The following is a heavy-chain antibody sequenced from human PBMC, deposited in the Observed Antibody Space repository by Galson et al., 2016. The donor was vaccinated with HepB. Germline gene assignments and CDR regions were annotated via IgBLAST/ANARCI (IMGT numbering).Heavy chain of an antibody. D-gene: IGHD2-15*01. V-gene: IGHV3-13*01. Sequence: SLRLSCAASGLTFSRCDMHWVRQATGKGLEWASAIGTAGDTYYPGSVRGRFTISRENSKNSLYLQMNSLTAGDTAVYYCARGKFDCSGGTCLYYGMDVWGKGTTVTVSS. CDR1: GLTFSRCD. CDR2: IGTAGDT. CDR3: ARGKFDCSGGTCLYYGMDV. J-gene: IGHJ6*04.